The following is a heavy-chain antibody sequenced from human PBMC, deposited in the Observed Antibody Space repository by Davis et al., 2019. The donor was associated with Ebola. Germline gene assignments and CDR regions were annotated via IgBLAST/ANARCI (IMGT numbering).Heavy chain of an antibody. CDR3: ARGEVYFDF. Sequence: GESLKISCAASGFTFSDYYMGWIRQAPGKGLEWLSYIGSTWGSTYYADSVKGRFTISRDNAKNSLYLQMDSLRAEDTAVYYCARGEVYFDFWGQGTLVTVSS. V-gene: IGHV3-11*06. CDR1: GFTFSDYY. J-gene: IGHJ4*02. CDR2: IGSTWGST.